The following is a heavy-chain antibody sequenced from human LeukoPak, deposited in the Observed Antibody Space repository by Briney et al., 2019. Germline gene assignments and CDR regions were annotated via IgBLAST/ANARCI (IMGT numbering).Heavy chain of an antibody. Sequence: ASVKVSCKASGYTFTSYGISWVRQAPGQGLEWMGWISAYNGNTNYAQKLQGRVTMTTDTSTSTAYMELGSLRSDDTAVHYCARAGLSSFHYYGMDVWGQGTTVTVSS. CDR3: ARAGLSSFHYYGMDV. CDR2: ISAYNGNT. J-gene: IGHJ6*02. D-gene: IGHD2-2*01. CDR1: GYTFTSYG. V-gene: IGHV1-18*01.